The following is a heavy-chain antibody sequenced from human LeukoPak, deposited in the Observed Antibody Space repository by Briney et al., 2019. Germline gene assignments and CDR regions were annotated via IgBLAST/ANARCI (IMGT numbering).Heavy chain of an antibody. CDR1: GFTFSGYG. V-gene: IGHV3-30*18. D-gene: IGHD2-2*01. J-gene: IGHJ3*02. CDR2: ISHDGNNK. Sequence: GRSLRLSCAASGFTFSGYGMHWVRLSPGKGLEWVTLISHDGNNKYYADSVKGRFTISRDNSENTLYLQMNRLRTEDTAVYYCAKRAESCTNTSCRIEIWGQGTLVTVSS. CDR3: AKRAESCTNTSCRIEI.